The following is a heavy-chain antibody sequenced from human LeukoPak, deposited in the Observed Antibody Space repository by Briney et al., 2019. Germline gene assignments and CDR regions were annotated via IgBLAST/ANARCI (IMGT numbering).Heavy chain of an antibody. CDR1: GFTFRDYY. D-gene: IGHD2-15*01. J-gene: IGHJ4*02. CDR2: ISGSSGII. V-gene: IGHV3-11*01. CDR3: ANFDIVVVVAATSDY. Sequence: PGGSLRLFCAASGFTFRDYYMSWVRQAPGKGLEWVSYISGSSGIIDYADSVRGRFTISRDNSKNTLYLQMNSLRAEDTAVYYCANFDIVVVVAATSDYWGQGTLVTVSS.